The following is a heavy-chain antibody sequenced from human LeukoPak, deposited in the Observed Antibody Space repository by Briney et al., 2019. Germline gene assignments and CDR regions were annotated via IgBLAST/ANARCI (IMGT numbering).Heavy chain of an antibody. V-gene: IGHV4-34*01. CDR2: INHSGST. CDR1: GGSFSGYY. CDR3: ARDAYYYDSSGYYPDY. Sequence: SETLSLTCAVYGGSFSGYYWSWLRQPPGKGLEWIGEINHSGSTNYNPSLKSRVTISVDTSKNQFSLKLSSVTAADTAVYYCARDAYYYDSSGYYPDYWGQGTLVTVSS. J-gene: IGHJ4*02. D-gene: IGHD3-22*01.